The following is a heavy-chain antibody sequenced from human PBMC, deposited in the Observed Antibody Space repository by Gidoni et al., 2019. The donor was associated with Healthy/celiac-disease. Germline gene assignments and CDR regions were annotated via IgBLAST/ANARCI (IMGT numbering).Heavy chain of an antibody. Sequence: QVQLVQSGAEVKKPGASVKVSCKASGYTFTGYYMHWVRQAPGPGLEWMGWINPNRGGTNYAQKVQGRVTMTRDTSISTAYMELSRLRSDDTAVYYCARGTFVVVVAANWFDPWGQGTLVTVSS. CDR1: GYTFTGYY. V-gene: IGHV1-2*02. CDR2: INPNRGGT. J-gene: IGHJ5*02. CDR3: ARGTFVVVVAANWFDP. D-gene: IGHD2-15*01.